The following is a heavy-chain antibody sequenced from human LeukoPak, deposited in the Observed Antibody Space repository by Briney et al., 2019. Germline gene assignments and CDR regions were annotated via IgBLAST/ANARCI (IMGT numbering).Heavy chain of an antibody. CDR3: AKASGEGVYYYYYMDV. J-gene: IGHJ6*03. CDR1: GFTFSTYG. V-gene: IGHV3-30*18. D-gene: IGHD1-14*01. Sequence: PPGESLRLSCAASGFTFSTYGMHWVRQAPGKGLEWVAVIPYDGSDKYYADSVKGRFTISRGNSKNTLSLQMNSLRAEDTAMYYCAKASGEGVYYYYYMDVWGKGTTVTVSS. CDR2: IPYDGSDK.